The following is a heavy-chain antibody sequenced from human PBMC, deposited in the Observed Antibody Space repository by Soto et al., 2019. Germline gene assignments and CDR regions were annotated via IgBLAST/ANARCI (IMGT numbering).Heavy chain of an antibody. V-gene: IGHV1-69*01. CDR3: VREKEGYVWGSYRYLAFDI. CDR2: IIPIFGTA. D-gene: IGHD3-16*02. CDR1: GGTFSSYA. Sequence: QVQLVQSGAEVKKPGSSVKVSCKASGGTFSSYAISWVRQAPGQGLEWMGGIIPIFGTANYAQKFQGRVTITADESTSTGDMELSSLRSEDTAVYYCVREKEGYVWGSYRYLAFDIWGQGTMVTVSS. J-gene: IGHJ3*02.